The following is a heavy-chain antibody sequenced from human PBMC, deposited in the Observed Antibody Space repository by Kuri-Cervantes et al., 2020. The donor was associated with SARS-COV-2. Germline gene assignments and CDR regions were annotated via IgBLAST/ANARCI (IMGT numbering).Heavy chain of an antibody. D-gene: IGHD6-13*01. V-gene: IGHV1-18*01. CDR1: AYTFTSYG. CDR3: ARSIAAAGTTSRDYYYGMDV. CDR2: ISAYNGNT. Sequence: ASVKVSCKAAAYTFTSYGISWLRQDPGQGLEWMGWISAYNGNTNYAQKFQGWVTMTRDTSISTAYMELSRLRSDDTAVYYCARSIAAAGTTSRDYYYGMDVWGQGTTVTVSS. J-gene: IGHJ6*02.